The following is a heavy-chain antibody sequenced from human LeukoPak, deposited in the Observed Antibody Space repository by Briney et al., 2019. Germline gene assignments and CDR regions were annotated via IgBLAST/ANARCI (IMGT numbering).Heavy chain of an antibody. D-gene: IGHD6-13*01. CDR3: ATGYSRSWGLFSDTWFAP. J-gene: IGHJ5*02. V-gene: IGHV3-30*04. CDR2: ISYVGGNK. CDR1: GLTIRSYG. Sequence: PGGSQRLSCAAPGLTIRSYGMHGVRQAAGKGLDWVAGISYVGGNKDYADSVKGRFTIYRETTKNTLYVQIDSLIADDRAVGYFATGYSRSWGLFSDTWFAPWGQGTLVTVSS.